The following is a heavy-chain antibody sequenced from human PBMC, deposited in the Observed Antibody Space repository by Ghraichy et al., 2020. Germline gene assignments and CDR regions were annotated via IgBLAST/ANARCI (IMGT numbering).Heavy chain of an antibody. CDR3: AKDRPDTAMVPYYYYYYGMDV. D-gene: IGHD5-18*01. CDR1: GFTFSSYA. V-gene: IGHV3-23*01. Sequence: GESLNISCAASGFTFSSYAMSWVRQAPGKGLEWVSAISGSGGSTYYADSVKGRFTISRDNSKNTLYLQMNSLRAEDTAVYYCAKDRPDTAMVPYYYYYYGMDVWGQGTTVTVSS. CDR2: ISGSGGST. J-gene: IGHJ6*02.